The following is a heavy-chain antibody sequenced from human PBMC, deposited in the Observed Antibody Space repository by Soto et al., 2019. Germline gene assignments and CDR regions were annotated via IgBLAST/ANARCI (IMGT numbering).Heavy chain of an antibody. V-gene: IGHV2-5*02. J-gene: IGHJ4*02. D-gene: IGHD3-22*01. CDR2: IYWDDDK. CDR3: SNRPGFSMSFDY. CDR1: GFSLSTYGVG. Sequence: SGPTLVNPTQTLTLTCTFSGFSLSTYGVGVAWVRQPPGKALEWLALIYWDDDKRYSPSLETRLTITKDTSKNHVVLTMTNMDPVDTGTSYCSNRPGFSMSFDYWGQGALVTVSS.